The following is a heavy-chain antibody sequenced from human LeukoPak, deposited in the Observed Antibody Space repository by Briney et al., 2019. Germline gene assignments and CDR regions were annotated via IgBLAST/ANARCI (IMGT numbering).Heavy chain of an antibody. CDR3: AREKLLFGFL. CDR1: GFTFSSYG. J-gene: IGHJ4*02. D-gene: IGHD3-16*01. V-gene: IGHV3-23*01. CDR2: ISGSGVNT. Sequence: GGSLRLSCAASGFTFSSYGMSWVRQAPGKGLEWVSGISGSGVNTYYADSVKGRFTISRDNSKNTLFVEMNSLRAEDTAIYYCAREKLLFGFLWGQGTLVTVSS.